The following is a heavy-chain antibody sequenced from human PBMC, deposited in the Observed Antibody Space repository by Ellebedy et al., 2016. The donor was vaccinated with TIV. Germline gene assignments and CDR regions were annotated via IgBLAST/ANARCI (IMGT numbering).Heavy chain of an antibody. D-gene: IGHD6-19*01. J-gene: IGHJ4*02. Sequence: SETLSLTXNVSGGSIRSYYWSWIRLPAGKGLEWIGRIYTSGFTDYNPSLKSRVSMSVDTSKNQFSLRLTSVTAADTAIYYCVKDGYQGGSDWWGAYWGQGTLVTVSS. V-gene: IGHV4-4*07. CDR1: GGSIRSYY. CDR2: IYTSGFT. CDR3: VKDGYQGGSDWWGAY.